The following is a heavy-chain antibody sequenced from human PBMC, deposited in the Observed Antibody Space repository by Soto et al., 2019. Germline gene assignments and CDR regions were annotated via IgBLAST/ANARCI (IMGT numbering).Heavy chain of an antibody. CDR1: RFNFSAAW. Sequence: EMQLVQSGGGLVKPGGSLRLSCVASRFNFSAAWLNWIRQAPGKGLEWVGRIKPKSEGETADYTAPVRGRFTISRDDSQYTLHLQMDSLKTEDTAVYDCATVPYRSGPTWGLGVLVTVSS. D-gene: IGHD6-19*01. V-gene: IGHV3-15*07. CDR3: ATVPYRSGPT. J-gene: IGHJ4*02. CDR2: IKPKSEGETA.